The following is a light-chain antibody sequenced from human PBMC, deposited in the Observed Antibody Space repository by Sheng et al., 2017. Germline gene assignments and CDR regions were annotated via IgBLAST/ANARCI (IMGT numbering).Light chain of an antibody. J-gene: IGLJ3*02. Sequence: SYELTQPPSVSVAPGQTARITCGGNNIGRKTVHWYQQKPGQAPVLVVYDDSDRPSGIPERFSGSNSGNTATLTITWVEAGDEADYYCQVWDGSSDQEVFGGGTKLTVL. CDR1: NIGRKT. CDR2: DDS. CDR3: QVWDGSSDQEV. V-gene: IGLV3-21*02.